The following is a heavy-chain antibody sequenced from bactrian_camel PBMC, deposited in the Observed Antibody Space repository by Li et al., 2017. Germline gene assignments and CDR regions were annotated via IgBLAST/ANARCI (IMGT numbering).Heavy chain of an antibody. CDR2: IYNDGSNT. J-gene: IGHJ6*01. Sequence: HVQLVESGGGLVQPGESLRPSCAASGFAFSSYYMSWVRQAPGKGLEWVSSIYNDGSNTYYADSVKGRFTISTDNAKNTLYLQLNSLKIEDTAMYYCGAEVPGHWFGYWGQGTQVTVS. CDR3: GAEVPGHWFGY. CDR1: GFAFSSYY. V-gene: IGHV3-2*01. D-gene: IGHD6*01.